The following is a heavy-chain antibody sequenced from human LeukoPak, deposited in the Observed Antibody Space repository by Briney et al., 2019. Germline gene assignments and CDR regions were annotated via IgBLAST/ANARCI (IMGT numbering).Heavy chain of an antibody. D-gene: IGHD3-22*01. V-gene: IGHV4-39*01. CDR3: ARQFYYDSGGSHY. CDR1: GGSISSSSYC. Sequence: SETLSLTWTVSGGSISSSSYCWGWIRQPPGKGLEWIGSIFYSGSTYYNPSLESRVTISVDTSKNQFSLKLSSVTAADTALYYCARQFYYDSGGSHYWGQGTLVTVSS. J-gene: IGHJ4*02. CDR2: IFYSGST.